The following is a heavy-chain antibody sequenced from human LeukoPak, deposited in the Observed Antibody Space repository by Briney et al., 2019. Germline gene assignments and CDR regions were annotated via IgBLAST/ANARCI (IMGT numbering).Heavy chain of an antibody. CDR2: ISWNSANI. CDR1: GFTFADNA. V-gene: IGHV3-9*01. Sequence: GRSLRLSCTASGFTFADNAMHWVRQAPGKGLEWVSSISWNSANIGYADSVKGRFTISRDNAKDSLYLQMNSLRDDDTALYYCAKGPPGFWIQLWYFDYWGQGTLVTASS. J-gene: IGHJ4*02. CDR3: AKGPPGFWIQLWYFDY. D-gene: IGHD5-18*01.